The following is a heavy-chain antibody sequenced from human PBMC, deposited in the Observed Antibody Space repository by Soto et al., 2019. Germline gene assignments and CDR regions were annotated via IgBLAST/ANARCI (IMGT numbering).Heavy chain of an antibody. CDR1: GGTFSSYT. Sequence: QVQLVQSGAEVKKPGSSVKVSCKASGGTFSSYTISWVRQAPGQGLEWMGRIIPILGIANYAQKFQGRVTITADKSTSTAYMELSSLRSEDTAVYYCARRQTRTMVRGVLYAFDIWGQGTMVTVSS. CDR2: IIPILGIA. J-gene: IGHJ3*02. D-gene: IGHD3-10*01. V-gene: IGHV1-69*02. CDR3: ARRQTRTMVRGVLYAFDI.